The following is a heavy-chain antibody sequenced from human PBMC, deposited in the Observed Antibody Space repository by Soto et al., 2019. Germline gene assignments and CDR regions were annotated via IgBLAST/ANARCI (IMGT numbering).Heavy chain of an antibody. J-gene: IGHJ5*02. CDR3: ARAGNPGLWFDP. CDR1: GFTFSSYA. Sequence: QVQLVESGGGVVQPGRSLRLSCAASGFTFSSYAMHWVRQAPGKGLEWVAVISYDGSNKYYADAVKGRFTISRDNSKNTLYLQMNSLRAEDTAVYYCARAGNPGLWFDPWCQGTLVTVSS. V-gene: IGHV3-30-3*01. CDR2: ISYDGSNK. D-gene: IGHD6-13*01.